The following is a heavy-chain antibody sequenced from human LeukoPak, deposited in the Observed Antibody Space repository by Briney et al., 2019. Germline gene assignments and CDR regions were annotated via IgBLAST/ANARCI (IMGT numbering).Heavy chain of an antibody. D-gene: IGHD6-13*01. Sequence: PGGSLRLSCAASGVTFSSPWMSWVRQAPGQGREWVATIKADVSGAYYVHSVKGRFTLSRDNAKNSLYLQINSLRAEDTAVYFCARYTRPIDYWGQGTLVTVSS. CDR1: GVTFSSPW. V-gene: IGHV3-7*05. CDR3: ARYTRPIDY. J-gene: IGHJ4*02. CDR2: IKADVSGA.